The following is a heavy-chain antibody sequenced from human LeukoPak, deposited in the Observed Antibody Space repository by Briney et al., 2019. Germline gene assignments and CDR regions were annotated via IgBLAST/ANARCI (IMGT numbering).Heavy chain of an antibody. D-gene: IGHD5-12*01. J-gene: IGHJ4*02. CDR2: INHSGST. CDR1: GGSFSGYY. Sequence: SETPSLTCAVYGGSFSGYYWSWIRQPPGKGLEWIGEINHSGSTNYNPSLKSRVTISVDTSKNQFSLKLSSVTAADTAVYYCAKEALYGGYVNWGQGTLVTVSS. V-gene: IGHV4-34*01. CDR3: AKEALYGGYVN.